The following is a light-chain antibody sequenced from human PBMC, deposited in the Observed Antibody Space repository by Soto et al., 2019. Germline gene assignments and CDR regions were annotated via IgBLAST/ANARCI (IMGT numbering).Light chain of an antibody. Sequence: EIVMTQSPATLSVSPGERATLSCRASQSVSNNLAWYQQNPGQAPRLLIYGTSTRATGIPARFSGSGSGTEFTLTITSLQSEDFAVYYCQEYNNSPRTFGQGTKVEVK. CDR2: GTS. V-gene: IGKV3-15*01. J-gene: IGKJ1*01. CDR1: QSVSNN. CDR3: QEYNNSPRT.